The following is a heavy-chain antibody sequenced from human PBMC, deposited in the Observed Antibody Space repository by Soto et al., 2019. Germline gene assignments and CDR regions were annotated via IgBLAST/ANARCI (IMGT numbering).Heavy chain of an antibody. CDR3: ATPSGLLGQYSALPDN. CDR1: GGTFSHST. V-gene: IGHV1-69*08. D-gene: IGHD5-12*01. CDR2: IILMFGST. Sequence: ASVKVSCKASGGTFSHSTVAWVRQAPGHRPEWMGMIILMFGSTNSAQKFRDRVTFSADTYTNTAYMELSSLRSEDTAVYYCATPSGLLGQYSALPDNWGQGTLVTVSS. J-gene: IGHJ4*02.